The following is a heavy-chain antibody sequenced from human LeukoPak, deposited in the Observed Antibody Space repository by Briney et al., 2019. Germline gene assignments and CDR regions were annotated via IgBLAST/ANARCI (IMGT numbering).Heavy chain of an antibody. Sequence: ASVKVSCKASGYTFTRFGISWVRQAPGQGLEWMGGISTYSGNTNYAQNLQGRVTMTTDTSKATTYMELRSLRSDDTAVYYCARSYYDSTGPDYWGQGTLVTVSS. D-gene: IGHD3-22*01. CDR3: ARSYYDSTGPDY. CDR1: GYTFTRFG. V-gene: IGHV1-18*01. J-gene: IGHJ4*02. CDR2: ISTYSGNT.